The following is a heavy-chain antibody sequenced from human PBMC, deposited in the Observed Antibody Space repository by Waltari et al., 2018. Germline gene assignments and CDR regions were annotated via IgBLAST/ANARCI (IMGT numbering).Heavy chain of an antibody. CDR1: GFTFRSQD. V-gene: IGHV3-13*01. Sequence: EVQLVESGGGWVQPGGSLRLACAVSGFTFRSQDFHWVRQAAGKGLEWRSAIGVGGDTYYSDSVKGRFTISRENSKNSLYLQMNSLRIGDTAVYYCIRENCGGTASCSGGSYFDLWGRGTLVTVSS. D-gene: IGHD2-21*01. CDR3: IRENCGGTASCSGGSYFDL. CDR2: IGVGGDT. J-gene: IGHJ2*01.